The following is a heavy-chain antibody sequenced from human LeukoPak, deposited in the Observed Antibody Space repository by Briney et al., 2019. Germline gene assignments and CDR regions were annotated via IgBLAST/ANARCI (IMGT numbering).Heavy chain of an antibody. CDR3: ARVLYDSSGSDAFDI. CDR2: MNPNSGNT. CDR1: GYTFTSYG. D-gene: IGHD3-22*01. V-gene: IGHV1-8*01. Sequence: ASVKVSCKASGYTFTSYGISWVRQATGQGLEWMGWMNPNSGNTGYAQKFQGRVTITRNTSISTAYMELSSLRSEDTAVYYCARVLYDSSGSDAFDIWGQGTMVTVSS. J-gene: IGHJ3*02.